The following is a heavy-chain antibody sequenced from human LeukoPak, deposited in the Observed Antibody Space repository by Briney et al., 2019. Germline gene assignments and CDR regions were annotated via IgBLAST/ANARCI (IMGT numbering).Heavy chain of an antibody. CDR1: GFTFSSYG. CDR3: ARDDTVYFDY. V-gene: IGHV3-33*01. CDR2: IWYDGSNK. J-gene: IGHJ4*02. D-gene: IGHD2-2*02. Sequence: GGSLRLSCAASGFTFSSYGMHWVRQAPDKGLEWVAIIWYDGSNKFYADSVKGRFTISRDNSKNTLYLQMNSLRAEDTAVYYCARDDTVYFDYWGQGTLATVSS.